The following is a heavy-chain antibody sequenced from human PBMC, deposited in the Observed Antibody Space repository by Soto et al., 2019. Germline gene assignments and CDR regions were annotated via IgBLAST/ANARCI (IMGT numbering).Heavy chain of an antibody. Sequence: GGSLRLSCAASGFTFSSYSMNWVRQAPGKGLEWVSSISSSSSYIYYADSVKGRFTISRDNAKNSLYLQMNSLRAEDTAVYYCARLPNPMVRGAPPPSYMDVWGKGTTVTVSS. V-gene: IGHV3-21*01. D-gene: IGHD3-10*01. CDR3: ARLPNPMVRGAPPPSYMDV. CDR2: ISSSSSYI. CDR1: GFTFSSYS. J-gene: IGHJ6*03.